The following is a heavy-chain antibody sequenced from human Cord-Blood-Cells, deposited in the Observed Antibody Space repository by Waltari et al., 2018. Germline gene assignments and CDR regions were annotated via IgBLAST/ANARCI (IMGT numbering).Heavy chain of an antibody. CDR1: GYSISSGSY. V-gene: IGHV4-38-2*02. CDR3: AREVAAAAYFDY. Sequence: QVQLQESGPGLVKPSETLSLTCAVSGYSISSGSYWGWIRRPPGKGLEWNGSIDHSGSTYYNPSLKSRVTISVDTSKNQFSLKLSAVTAADTAVYYCAREVAAAAYFDYWGQGTLVTVSS. CDR2: IDHSGST. D-gene: IGHD6-13*01. J-gene: IGHJ4*02.